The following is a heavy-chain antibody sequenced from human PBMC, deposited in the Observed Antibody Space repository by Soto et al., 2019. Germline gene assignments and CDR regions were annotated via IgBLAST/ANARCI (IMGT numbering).Heavy chain of an antibody. CDR3: TTDRPAVAGTYYYYYGMDV. Sequence: GGSLRLSCAASGFTFSSYAMHWVRQAPGKGLEWVGRIKSKTDGGTTDYAAPVKGRFTISRDDSKNTLYLQMNSLKTEDTAVYYCTTDRPAVAGTYYYYYGMDVWGQGTTVTVSS. CDR1: GFTFSSYA. CDR2: IKSKTDGGTT. J-gene: IGHJ6*02. V-gene: IGHV3-15*01. D-gene: IGHD6-19*01.